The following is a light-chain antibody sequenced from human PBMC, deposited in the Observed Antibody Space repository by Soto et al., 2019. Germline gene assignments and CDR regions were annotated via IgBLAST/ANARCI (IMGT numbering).Light chain of an antibody. CDR3: QQLNTYLIT. J-gene: IGKJ5*01. V-gene: IGKV1-9*01. Sequence: DIQMTQSPSSLSASVVDVVTITFLASQGISNYLAWYQQKPGKVPKLLIYAASTLQSGVPSRFSGSGSGTEFTLTINSLRPEDFATYYCQQLNTYLITCGQGTRREIK. CDR2: AAS. CDR1: QGISNY.